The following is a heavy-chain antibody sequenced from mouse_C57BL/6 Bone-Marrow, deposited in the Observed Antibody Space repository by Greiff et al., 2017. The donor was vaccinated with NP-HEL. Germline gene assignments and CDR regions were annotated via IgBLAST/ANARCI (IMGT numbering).Heavy chain of an antibody. D-gene: IGHD2-4*01. J-gene: IGHJ4*01. V-gene: IGHV5-16*01. CDR3: AREGGLRRRTYAMDY. CDR1: GFTFSDYY. Sequence: EVQGVESEGGLVQPGSSMKLSCTTSGFTFSDYYMAWVRQVPEKGLDWVANINYDGSSTYYLDSLKSRFIISRDNAKNILYLQMSSLKSEDTAMYYCAREGGLRRRTYAMDYWGQGTSVTVSS. CDR2: INYDGSST.